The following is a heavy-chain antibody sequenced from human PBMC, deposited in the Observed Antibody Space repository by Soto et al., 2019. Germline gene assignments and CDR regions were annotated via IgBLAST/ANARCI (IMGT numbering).Heavy chain of an antibody. CDR3: AKEMGSGSGWPHGSFDY. Sequence: EVQLVESGGGLVQPGRSLRLSCAASGFTFDDYAMHWVRQAPGKGLEWVSGISWNSGSIGYADSVKGRFTISRDNAKNSLDLQMNSLRAADTALYYCAKEMGSGSGWPHGSFDYWGQGTLVTVSS. J-gene: IGHJ4*02. CDR1: GFTFDDYA. CDR2: ISWNSGSI. V-gene: IGHV3-9*01. D-gene: IGHD6-19*01.